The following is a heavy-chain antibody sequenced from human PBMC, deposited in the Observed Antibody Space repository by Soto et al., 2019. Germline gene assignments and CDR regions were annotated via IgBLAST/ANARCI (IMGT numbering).Heavy chain of an antibody. CDR2: IYYSGST. CDR3: ARSYNDFWSGYYPTIFDY. D-gene: IGHD3-3*01. CDR1: GGSISSGGYY. V-gene: IGHV4-31*03. J-gene: IGHJ4*02. Sequence: QVQLQESGPGLVKPSQTLSLTCTVSGGSISSGGYYWSWIRQHPGKGLEWIGYIYYSGSTYYHPFLESRVTISVDTSKNQFSLKLSSVTAADTAVYYCARSYNDFWSGYYPTIFDYWGQGTLVTVSS.